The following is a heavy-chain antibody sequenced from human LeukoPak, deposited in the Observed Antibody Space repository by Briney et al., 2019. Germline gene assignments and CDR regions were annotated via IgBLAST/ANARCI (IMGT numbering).Heavy chain of an antibody. CDR3: ARVPRDFWSVSLYYFDY. CDR1: GYTFTSYG. CDR2: ISAYNGNT. Sequence: ASVKVSCTASGYTFTSYGISWVRQAPGQGLEWMGWISAYNGNTNYAQKLQGRVTMTTDTSMSTAYMELRSLRSDDTAVYYCARVPRDFWSVSLYYFDYWGQGTLVTVSS. D-gene: IGHD3-3*01. V-gene: IGHV1-18*01. J-gene: IGHJ4*02.